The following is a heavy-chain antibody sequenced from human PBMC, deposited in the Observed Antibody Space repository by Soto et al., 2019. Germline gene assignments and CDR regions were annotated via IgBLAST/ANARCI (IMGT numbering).Heavy chain of an antibody. CDR1: GGSISSGGYY. CDR2: IYYSGST. Sequence: SETLSLTCTVSGGSISSGGYYWSWIRQHPGKSLEWIGYIYYSGSTYYNTSLKSRVTISVDTSKNQLSLKLSSVTAAVTAVYYCARLGVSVPYWGQGTLVTVSS. J-gene: IGHJ4*02. CDR3: ARLGVSVPY. D-gene: IGHD2-8*01. V-gene: IGHV4-31*03.